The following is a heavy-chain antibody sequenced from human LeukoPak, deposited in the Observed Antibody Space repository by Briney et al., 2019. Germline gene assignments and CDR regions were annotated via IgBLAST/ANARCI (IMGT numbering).Heavy chain of an antibody. V-gene: IGHV3-21*01. D-gene: IGHD2-8*01. Sequence: GGSLRLSCVASGFTFTTYSMNWVRLAPGKGLEWVSSISTTGDFIHYADSVKSRFTISRDNAKNSLYLQMNSLRAEDTAIYYCAGRDCTNGLCQFDYWGQGTLVTVSS. J-gene: IGHJ4*02. CDR3: AGRDCTNGLCQFDY. CDR1: GFTFTTYS. CDR2: ISTTGDFI.